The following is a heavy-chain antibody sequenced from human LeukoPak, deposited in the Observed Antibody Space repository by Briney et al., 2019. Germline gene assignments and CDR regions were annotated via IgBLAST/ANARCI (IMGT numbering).Heavy chain of an antibody. CDR3: ARAGGPSAGYNWFDP. D-gene: IGHD6-13*01. J-gene: IGHJ5*02. Sequence: PGGSLRLSCAASGFNFNNYWMPWVRQPPGKGLVWVSSIKNDGSGTWYADSVQGRFTISRDDAKNTLYLQMNSLRGDDTAVYYCARAGGPSAGYNWFDPWGQGTLVTVSS. CDR1: GFNFNNYW. V-gene: IGHV3-74*01. CDR2: IKNDGSGT.